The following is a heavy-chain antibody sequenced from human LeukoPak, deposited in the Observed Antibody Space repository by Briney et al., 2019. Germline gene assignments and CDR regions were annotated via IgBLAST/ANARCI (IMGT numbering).Heavy chain of an antibody. CDR3: AKDYSSGYYNGFDP. J-gene: IGHJ5*02. Sequence: PGGSLGLSCAASGFIFSSYAMSWVRQAPGKGLEWVSAISGSGGSTYYADSVKGRFTISRDNSKNTLYLQMNSLRAEDTAVYYCAKDYSSGYYNGFDPWGQGTLVTVSS. D-gene: IGHD3-22*01. CDR1: GFIFSSYA. V-gene: IGHV3-23*01. CDR2: ISGSGGST.